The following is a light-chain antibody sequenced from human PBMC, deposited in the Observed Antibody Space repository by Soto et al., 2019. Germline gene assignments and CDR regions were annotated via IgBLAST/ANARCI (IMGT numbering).Light chain of an antibody. J-gene: IGKJ2*01. CDR2: AAS. CDR1: QGVSGY. V-gene: IGKV1-39*01. Sequence: DIQMTQSPSSLSASVGDRATITCRASQGVSGYLLWYQQRQGRAPKLLIYAASTLLSGVPSWFSGSGSGANFTLTITSLQPEDFATYYCQQCYRTPHTFGQGTKLETK. CDR3: QQCYRTPHT.